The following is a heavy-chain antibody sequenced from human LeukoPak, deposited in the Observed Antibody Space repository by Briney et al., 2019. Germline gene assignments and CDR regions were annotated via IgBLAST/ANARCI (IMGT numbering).Heavy chain of an antibody. D-gene: IGHD2-15*01. J-gene: IGHJ6*03. CDR3: ARGGGSSSWNHYYYMDV. V-gene: IGHV3-53*01. Sequence: GGTLRLSCAASGFRVNSNYMTWVRRAPGKGLEWVLVIYTGGNTFYADSVTGRFTISRDKSKNTLYLQMNSVRAEDTAIYFCARGGGSSSWNHYYYMDVWGKGTTVIISS. CDR2: IYTGGNT. CDR1: GFRVNSNY.